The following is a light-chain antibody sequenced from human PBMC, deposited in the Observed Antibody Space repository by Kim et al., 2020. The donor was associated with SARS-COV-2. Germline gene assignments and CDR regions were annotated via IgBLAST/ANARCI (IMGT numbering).Light chain of an antibody. CDR1: D. CDR2: GDP. CDR3: QSYDSSLNAWV. V-gene: IGLV1-40*01. Sequence: DGHWDQQLPGTAPKPLHDGDPNRPPGGPARFSGSKSCPSSSLAITGLQADDEADYYCQSYDSSLNAWVFGGGTQLTVL. J-gene: IGLJ3*02.